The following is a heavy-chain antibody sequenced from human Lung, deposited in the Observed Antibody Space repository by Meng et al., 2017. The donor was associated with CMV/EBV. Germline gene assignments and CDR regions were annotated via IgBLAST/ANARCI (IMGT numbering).Heavy chain of an antibody. D-gene: IGHD2/OR15-2a*01. CDR3: ARAVCCNGTTCFFYPRDV. Sequence: ASVXVSXXASGYTFTSYDISWVRQAPGQGLEWMGWMNPNSGNTDSAQNFQGRVTMTRNTSISTAYMELSSLRSEDTAVYYCARAVCCNGTTCFFYPRDVWGQGTXVTVSS. V-gene: IGHV1-8*01. J-gene: IGHJ6*02. CDR1: GYTFTSYD. CDR2: MNPNSGNT.